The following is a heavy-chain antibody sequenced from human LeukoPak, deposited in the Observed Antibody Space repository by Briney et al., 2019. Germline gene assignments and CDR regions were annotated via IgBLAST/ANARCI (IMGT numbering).Heavy chain of an antibody. D-gene: IGHD3-16*01. CDR1: GFTFSSYW. J-gene: IGHJ4*02. Sequence: PGGSLRLSCAASGFTFSSYWMKWVRQAPGKGLEWVANIKRDATERYYLDSVKGRFTISRDNDKNSLYLQMNSLRAEDTAVYYCARDNRGGSHGDYWGQGTLVTVSS. CDR3: ARDNRGGSHGDY. V-gene: IGHV3-7*01. CDR2: IKRDATER.